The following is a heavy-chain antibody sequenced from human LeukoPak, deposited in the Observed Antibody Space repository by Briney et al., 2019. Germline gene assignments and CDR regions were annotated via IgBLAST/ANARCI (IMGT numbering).Heavy chain of an antibody. CDR1: GFTFSSYS. CDR3: ATSGGVVVAATRDV. J-gene: IGHJ6*04. V-gene: IGHV3-21*01. Sequence: GGSLRLSCAASGFTFSSYSMNWVRQAPGEGLEWVSSISSSSSYIYYADSVKGRFTISRDNAKNSLYLQMNSLRAEDTAVYYCATSGGVVVAATRDVWGKGTTVTVSS. CDR2: ISSSSSYI. D-gene: IGHD2-15*01.